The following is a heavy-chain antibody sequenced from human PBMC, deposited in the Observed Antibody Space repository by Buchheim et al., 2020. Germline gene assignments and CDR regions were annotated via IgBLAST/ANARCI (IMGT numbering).Heavy chain of an antibody. CDR1: GFTFSSYA. J-gene: IGHJ4*02. CDR2: ISGSGSSA. D-gene: IGHD3-3*01. V-gene: IGHV3-23*01. Sequence: EVQLLESGGGLVQPGGSLRLSCAASGFTFSSYAMNWVRQAPGKGLEWVSGISGSGSSAYYADSVKGRFTISRDNSKNTLFLQINSLRAEDTAVYYCAKADGSIFGVVSYFDYWGQGTL. CDR3: AKADGSIFGVVSYFDY.